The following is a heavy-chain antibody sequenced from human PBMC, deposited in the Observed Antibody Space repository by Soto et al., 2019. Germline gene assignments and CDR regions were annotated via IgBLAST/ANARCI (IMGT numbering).Heavy chain of an antibody. Sequence: QVQLQESGPGLVKPSQTLSLTCTVSGGSISSGDYYWSWIRQPPGKGLEWIGYIYYSGSTYYNPSLKSRVTISVDTSNNQFSLKLSSVTAADTAVYYCARVVYGTTVTTSGAFDIWGQGTMVTVSS. D-gene: IGHD4-17*01. V-gene: IGHV4-30-4*01. J-gene: IGHJ3*02. CDR1: GGSISSGDYY. CDR3: ARVVYGTTVTTSGAFDI. CDR2: IYYSGST.